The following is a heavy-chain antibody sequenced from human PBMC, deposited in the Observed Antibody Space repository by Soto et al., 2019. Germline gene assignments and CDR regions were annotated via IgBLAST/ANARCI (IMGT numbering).Heavy chain of an antibody. CDR3: AKDYGVRGIMTNLFDS. CDR1: GFTFNNYA. CDR2: ISGSGENT. D-gene: IGHD3-10*01. V-gene: IGHV3-23*01. Sequence: EVQLLESGGGLVQPGGSRRISCTASGFTFNNYAMAWVRHAPGKGLEWVSGISGSGENTNYADSVKGRFTISRDNSKNTLYLQMKRLRAEDTAFYYWAKDYGVRGIMTNLFDSWGQGTLVTVSS. J-gene: IGHJ4*02.